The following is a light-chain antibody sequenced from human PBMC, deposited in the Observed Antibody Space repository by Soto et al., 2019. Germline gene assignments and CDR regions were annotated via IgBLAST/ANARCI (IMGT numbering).Light chain of an antibody. CDR2: EVS. CDR3: SSYGGSNNFV. CDR1: SSDIGVYNY. Sequence: QSALTQPPSASGSPGQSVTVSCTGTSSDIGVYNYVSWYQHHPGKAPKLMIYEVSKRPSGVPDRFSGSKSGNTASLTVSGLQAEDAADYYCSSYGGSNNFVFGTGTKLTVL. J-gene: IGLJ1*01. V-gene: IGLV2-8*01.